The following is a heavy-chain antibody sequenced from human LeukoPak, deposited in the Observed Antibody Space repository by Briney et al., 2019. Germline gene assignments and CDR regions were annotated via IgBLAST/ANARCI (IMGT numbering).Heavy chain of an antibody. V-gene: IGHV4-30-2*01. CDR1: GGSISSVRNY. D-gene: IGHD3-10*01. J-gene: IGHJ4*02. Sequence: SETLSLTCTVSGGSISSVRNYWSWIRQPPGRGLEWIGYISHSGSAYYNPSLKSRVTISVDRSKNQFSLKLSSVTAADTAMYYCARGQYGSGSFYPPNYFDLWGQGTLVTVSS. CDR2: ISHSGSA. CDR3: ARGQYGSGSFYPPNYFDL.